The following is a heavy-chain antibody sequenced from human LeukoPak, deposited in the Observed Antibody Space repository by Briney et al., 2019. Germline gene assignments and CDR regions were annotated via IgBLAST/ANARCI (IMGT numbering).Heavy chain of an antibody. CDR3: ASSTDYDILTGYYYY. J-gene: IGHJ4*02. V-gene: IGHV3-21*01. Sequence: KAGGSLRLSCAASGFTFSSYSMNWVRQAPGKGLEWVSSISSSSSYIYYADSVKGRFTISRDNAKNSPYLQMNSLRAEDTAVYYCASSTDYDILTGYYYYWGQGTLVTVSS. CDR2: ISSSSSYI. D-gene: IGHD3-9*01. CDR1: GFTFSSYS.